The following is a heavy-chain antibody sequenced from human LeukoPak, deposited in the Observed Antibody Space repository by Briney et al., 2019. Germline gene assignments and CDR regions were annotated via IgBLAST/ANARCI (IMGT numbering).Heavy chain of an antibody. V-gene: IGHV4-39*01. D-gene: IGHD6-13*01. Sequence: SETLSLTCTVSGGSISSSSYYWGWIRQPTGKGLEWIGSIYYSGSTYYNPSLKSRVTISVDTSKNQFSLKLSSVTAADTAVYYCARHCDLYSSSWFDYWGQGTLVTVSS. J-gene: IGHJ4*02. CDR2: IYYSGST. CDR1: GGSISSSSYY. CDR3: ARHCDLYSSSWFDY.